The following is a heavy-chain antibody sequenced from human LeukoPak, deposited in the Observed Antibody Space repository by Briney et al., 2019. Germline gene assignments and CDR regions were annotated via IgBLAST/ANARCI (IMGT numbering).Heavy chain of an antibody. J-gene: IGHJ4*02. V-gene: IGHV1-69*13. CDR2: IIPIFGTA. CDR1: GGTFSSYA. CDR3: ARVGRGKNYYFDY. Sequence: ASVKVSCKASGGTFSSYAISWVRQAPGQGLEWMGGIIPIFGTANYAQKFQGRVTITADESTSTAYMELSSPRSEDTAVYYCARVGRGKNYYFDYWGQGTLVTVSS. D-gene: IGHD1-7*01.